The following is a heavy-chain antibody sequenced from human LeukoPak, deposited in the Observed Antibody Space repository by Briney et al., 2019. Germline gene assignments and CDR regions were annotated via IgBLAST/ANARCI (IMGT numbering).Heavy chain of an antibody. V-gene: IGHV3-48*03. Sequence: GGSLRLSCAASGFTFSSYEMNWVRQAPGKGLEWVSYIISSGSTIYYADSVKGRFTISRDNAKNSLYLQMNSLRAEDTAVYYCARDRGVPAAIFDYWGQGTLVTVSS. CDR2: IISSGSTI. CDR1: GFTFSSYE. CDR3: ARDRGVPAAIFDY. J-gene: IGHJ4*02. D-gene: IGHD2-2*01.